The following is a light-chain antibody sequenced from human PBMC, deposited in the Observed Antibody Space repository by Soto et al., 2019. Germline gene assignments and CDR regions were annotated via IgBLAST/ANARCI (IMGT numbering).Light chain of an antibody. CDR3: CSFAGSYTYV. Sequence: QSALTQARSVSGSPGQSVTISCTGTSSDVGRYDYVSWYQQHPGKAPKLIIYDVSERPSGVPDRFSGSKFGNTASLTISGLQAEDEADYSCCSFAGSYTYVFGTGTKLTVL. V-gene: IGLV2-11*01. CDR1: SSDVGRYDY. CDR2: DVS. J-gene: IGLJ1*01.